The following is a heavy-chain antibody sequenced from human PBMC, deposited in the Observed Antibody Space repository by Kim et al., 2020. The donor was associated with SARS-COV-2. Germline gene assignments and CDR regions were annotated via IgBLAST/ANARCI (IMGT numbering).Heavy chain of an antibody. V-gene: IGHV1-69*13. Sequence: SVKVSCKASGGTFSSYAISWVRQAPGQGLEWMGGIIPIFGTANYAQKFQGRVTITADESTSTAYMELSSLRSEDTAVYYCARDESITIFGVVTPGWFDPWGQGTLVTVSS. D-gene: IGHD3-3*01. J-gene: IGHJ5*02. CDR3: ARDESITIFGVVTPGWFDP. CDR1: GGTFSSYA. CDR2: IIPIFGTA.